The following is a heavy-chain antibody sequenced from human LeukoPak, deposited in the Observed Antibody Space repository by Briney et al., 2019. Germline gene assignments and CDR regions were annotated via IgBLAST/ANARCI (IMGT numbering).Heavy chain of an antibody. Sequence: GGSLRLSCAASGFTVSSNEMSWVRQAPGKGLEWVSSISGGSTYYADSRKGRFTISRDNSKNTLHLQMNSLRAEDTAVYYCARYYYDSSGYYYFDYWGQGTLVTVSS. CDR1: GFTVSSNE. V-gene: IGHV3-38-3*01. CDR3: ARYYYDSSGYYYFDY. D-gene: IGHD3-22*01. CDR2: ISGGST. J-gene: IGHJ4*02.